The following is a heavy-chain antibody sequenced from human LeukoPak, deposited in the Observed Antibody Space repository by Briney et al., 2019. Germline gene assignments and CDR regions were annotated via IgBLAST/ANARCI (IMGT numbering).Heavy chain of an antibody. D-gene: IGHD3-3*01. J-gene: IGHJ5*02. CDR3: ARGIAIFRVAANWFVP. CDR1: GFTFSSYW. V-gene: IGHV3-7*04. CDR2: IKQDGSEK. Sequence: PGGSLRLSCAASGFTFSSYWMSWVRQAPGKGLEWVANIKQDGSEKYYVDSVKGRFTISRDNAKNSLYLQMNSLRAEDTAVYYCARGIAIFRVAANWFVPWGQGTLFSVSS.